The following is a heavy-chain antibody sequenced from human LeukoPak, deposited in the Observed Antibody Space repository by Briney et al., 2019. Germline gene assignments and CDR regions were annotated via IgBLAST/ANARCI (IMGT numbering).Heavy chain of an antibody. J-gene: IGHJ4*02. D-gene: IGHD3-22*01. CDR3: ARVAAWDSSGYLFEY. Sequence: GGSLRLSCAASGFTFNGYWMHWVRQAPGKGLVWVSRINSDGSSTSYADSVKGRFTISRENAKNTLYLQMNSLRAEDTAVYYCARVAAWDSSGYLFEYWGQGTLVTVSS. V-gene: IGHV3-74*01. CDR2: INSDGSST. CDR1: GFTFNGYW.